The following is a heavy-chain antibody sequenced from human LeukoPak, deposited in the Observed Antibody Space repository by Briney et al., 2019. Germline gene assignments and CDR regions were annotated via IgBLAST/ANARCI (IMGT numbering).Heavy chain of an antibody. J-gene: IGHJ4*02. CDR3: ARLGRGYSGYEALKYYFDY. CDR1: GGSFSGYY. CDR2: INHSGST. D-gene: IGHD5-12*01. V-gene: IGHV4-34*01. Sequence: PSETLSLTCAVYGGSFSGYYWSWIRQPPGKGLEWIGEINHSGSTNYNPSLKSRVTISVDTSKNQFSLKLSSVTAADTAVYYCARLGRGYSGYEALKYYFDYWGQGTLVTVSS.